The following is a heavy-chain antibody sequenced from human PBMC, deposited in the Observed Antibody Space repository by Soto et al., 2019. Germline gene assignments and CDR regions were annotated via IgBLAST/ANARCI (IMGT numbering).Heavy chain of an antibody. CDR2: IYSGGST. V-gene: IGHV3-53*02. J-gene: IGHJ4*02. CDR3: AAGFSSGYYYGTDFIDY. D-gene: IGHD3-22*01. Sequence: EVQLVETGGGLIQPGGSLRLSCAASGFTVSSNYMSWVRQAPGKGLEWVSVIYSGGSTYYADSVKGRFTISRDNSKNTLYLQMTSLRAEDTAVYYCAAGFSSGYYYGTDFIDYWGQGTLVTVSS. CDR1: GFTVSSNY.